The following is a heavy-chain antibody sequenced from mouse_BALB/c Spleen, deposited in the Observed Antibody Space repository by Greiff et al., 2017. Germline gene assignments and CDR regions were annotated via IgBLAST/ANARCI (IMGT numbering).Heavy chain of an antibody. J-gene: IGHJ2*01. CDR3: ARRYGGYFDY. D-gene: IGHD1-1*02. V-gene: IGHV3-2*02. CDR2: ISYSGST. Sequence: EVKLVESGPGLVKPSQSLSLTCTVTGYSITSDYAWNWIRQFPGNKLEWMGYISYSGSTSYNPSLKSRISITRDTSKNQFFLQLNSVTTEDTATYYCARRYGGYFDYWGQGTTLTVSS. CDR1: GYSITSDYA.